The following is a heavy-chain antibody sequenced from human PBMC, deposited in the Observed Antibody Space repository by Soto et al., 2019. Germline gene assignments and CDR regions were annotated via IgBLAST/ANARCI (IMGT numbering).Heavy chain of an antibody. CDR2: INAGNGNT. J-gene: IGHJ4*02. D-gene: IGHD6-25*01. CDR3: ARDQRIAFDY. CDR1: GYTFTSYA. V-gene: IGHV1-3*05. Sequence: QVQLVQSGAEEKKPGASVKVSCKASGYTFTSYAMQWVRQAPGQRLEWMGWINAGNGNTKYSQKSRGRVTITRDTSASIVYMELSSLTSEATALYYCARDQRIAFDYWGQGPLVTVPS.